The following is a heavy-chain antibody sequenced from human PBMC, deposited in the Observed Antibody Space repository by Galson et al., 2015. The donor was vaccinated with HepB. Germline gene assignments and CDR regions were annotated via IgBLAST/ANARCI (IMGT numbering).Heavy chain of an antibody. J-gene: IGHJ4*02. CDR1: GFSFTPTGVG. Sequence: PALVKPTQTLTLTCTFSGFSFTPTGVGVSWFRQPPGKALEWLAVIYWDDDKRYSPSLKSRLTVTKDTSRNQVVLTMTNMDPVDTATYFCARDGTSYLYLDSWGLGTLVTVSS. V-gene: IGHV2-5*02. D-gene: IGHD3-10*01. CDR2: IYWDDDK. CDR3: ARDGTSYLYLDS.